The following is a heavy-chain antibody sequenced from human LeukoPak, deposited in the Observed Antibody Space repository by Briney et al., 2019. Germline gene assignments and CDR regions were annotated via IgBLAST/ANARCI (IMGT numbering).Heavy chain of an antibody. CDR3: ARDRHYDFWSGTGMDV. CDR2: IYSGGST. V-gene: IGHV3-53*01. J-gene: IGHJ6*02. D-gene: IGHD3-3*01. CDR1: GFTVSSNY. Sequence: GGSLRLSCAASGFTVSSNYMSWVRQAPGKGLEWVSVIYSGGSTYYADSVKGRFTISRDNSKNTLYLQMNSLRAEDTAVCDCARDRHYDFWSGTGMDVWGQGTTVSVSS.